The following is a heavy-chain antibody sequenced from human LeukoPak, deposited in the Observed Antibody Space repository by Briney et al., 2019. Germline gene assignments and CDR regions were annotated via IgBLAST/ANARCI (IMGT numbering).Heavy chain of an antibody. D-gene: IGHD3-10*01. CDR1: GFTFSSYE. CDR3: AKDKYYYGSGGDFDH. CDR2: ISYDGSNQ. J-gene: IGHJ4*02. V-gene: IGHV3-30*18. Sequence: GGSLRLSCEASGFTFSSYEMNWVRQAPGKGLEWVALISYDGSNQYYADSVKGRFTISRDNSKNTVFLQMNSLRPEDTAVYYCAKDKYYYGSGGDFDHWGQGTLVTVSS.